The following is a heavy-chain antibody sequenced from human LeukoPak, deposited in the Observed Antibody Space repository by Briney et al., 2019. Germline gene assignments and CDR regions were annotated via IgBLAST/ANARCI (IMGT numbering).Heavy chain of an antibody. J-gene: IGHJ4*02. CDR3: AKDRTSTWSWDY. CDR2: ILSDGNDK. D-gene: IGHD6-13*01. V-gene: IGHV3-30*18. Sequence: GGSLRLSCAASGFTFSSYDMHWVRQAPGRGLEWEAIILSDGNDKYYADSVKGRFTISRDNSKDTLDIQMNSLRAEDTAVYYCAKDRTSTWSWDYWGQGTLVIVSS. CDR1: GFTFSSYD.